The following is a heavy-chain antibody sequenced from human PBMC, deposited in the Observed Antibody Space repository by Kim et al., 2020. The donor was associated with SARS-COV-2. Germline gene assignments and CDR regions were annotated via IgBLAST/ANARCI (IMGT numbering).Heavy chain of an antibody. Sequence: SETLSLTCTVSGGSISSSSYYWGWIRQPPGKGLEWIGSIYYSGSTYYNPSLKSRVTISVDTSKNQFSLKLSSVTAADTAVYYCARLQQLDEDYWGQGTLVTVSS. V-gene: IGHV4-39*01. CDR3: ARLQQLDEDY. J-gene: IGHJ4*02. CDR1: GGSISSSSYY. CDR2: IYYSGST. D-gene: IGHD6-13*01.